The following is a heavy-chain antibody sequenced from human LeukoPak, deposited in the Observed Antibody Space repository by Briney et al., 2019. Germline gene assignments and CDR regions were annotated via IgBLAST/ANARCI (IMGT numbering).Heavy chain of an antibody. CDR1: GGSISSSSYY. CDR3: AKDIGARSPNS. D-gene: IGHD1-26*01. J-gene: IGHJ4*02. V-gene: IGHV4-39*07. CDR2: IYYSGST. Sequence: SETLSLTCTVSGGSISSSSYYWGWIRQPPGKGLGWIGSIYYSGSTYYNPSLKSRVTISVDTSKNQFSLKLRSVTAADTAIYYCAKDIGARSPNSWGQGTLVTVSS.